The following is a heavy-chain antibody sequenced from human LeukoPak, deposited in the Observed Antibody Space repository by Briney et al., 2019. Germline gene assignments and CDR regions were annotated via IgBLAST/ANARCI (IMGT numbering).Heavy chain of an antibody. CDR1: GFTFSSYE. Sequence: GGSLRLSCAASGFTFSSYEMNWGRQAPGKGLEWVSYISGSASSIYYADSVKGRFTISRDNAKNSLYLQMNSLRAEDMALYYCAIIGGGGNYNYAFDIWGQGTMVTVSS. J-gene: IGHJ3*02. CDR2: ISGSASSI. CDR3: AIIGGGGNYNYAFDI. D-gene: IGHD1-7*01. V-gene: IGHV3-48*03.